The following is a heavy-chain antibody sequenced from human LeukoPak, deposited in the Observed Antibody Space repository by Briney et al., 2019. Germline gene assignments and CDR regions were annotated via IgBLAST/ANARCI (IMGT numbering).Heavy chain of an antibody. D-gene: IGHD3-22*01. Sequence: PGGSLRLSCAASGFTFSSYAMSWVRQAPGKGLEWVSAISESGSGRYYTDSVKGRFTISRDNSKSTVYLQMNSLRAEDTAVYYCPDGSGYNWGQGILVTVSS. CDR1: GFTFSSYA. V-gene: IGHV3-23*01. J-gene: IGHJ4*02. CDR3: PDGSGYN. CDR2: ISESGSGR.